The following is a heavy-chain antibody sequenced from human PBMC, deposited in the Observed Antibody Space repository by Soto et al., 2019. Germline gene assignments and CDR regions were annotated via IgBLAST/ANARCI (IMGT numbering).Heavy chain of an antibody. CDR2: VSGTGGSA. V-gene: IGHV3-23*01. CDR3: ASGSAYSDYDLEY. D-gene: IGHD4-17*01. J-gene: IGHJ4*02. Sequence: PGGSLRLSCAASGFTFSSYAMTWVRQAPGKGLEWVSGVSGTGGSAYYADSVKGRFTISRDKATNTLYLHMNSLRAEDTAVYYCASGSAYSDYDLEYWGQGTLVTVSS. CDR1: GFTFSSYA.